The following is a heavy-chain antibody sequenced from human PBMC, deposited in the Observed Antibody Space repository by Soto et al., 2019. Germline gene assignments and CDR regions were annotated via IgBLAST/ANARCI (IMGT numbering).Heavy chain of an antibody. CDR1: GYTFTSYG. CDR2: ISAYNGNT. D-gene: IGHD3-22*01. J-gene: IGHJ5*02. Sequence: ASVKGSWKACGYTFTSYGISWVRQAPGQGLEWMGWISAYNGNTNYAQKLQGRVTMTTDTSTSTAYMELRSLRSDDTAVYYCARDDYDSSGQMCFDPWGQGTLVSVS. V-gene: IGHV1-18*01. CDR3: ARDDYDSSGQMCFDP.